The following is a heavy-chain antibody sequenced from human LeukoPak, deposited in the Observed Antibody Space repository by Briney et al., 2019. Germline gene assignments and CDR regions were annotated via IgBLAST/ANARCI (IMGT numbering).Heavy chain of an antibody. CDR3: ARGGYSYGPFVNTPPDY. D-gene: IGHD5-18*01. V-gene: IGHV4-34*01. Sequence: PSETLSRTCAVYGGSFSGYYWSWIRQPPGKGLKWIGEINHSGSTNYNPSLKSRVTISVDTSKNKSSLTLSSVTAADTAVYSCARGGYSYGPFVNTPPDYWGPGTLVT. J-gene: IGHJ4*02. CDR2: INHSGST. CDR1: GGSFSGYY.